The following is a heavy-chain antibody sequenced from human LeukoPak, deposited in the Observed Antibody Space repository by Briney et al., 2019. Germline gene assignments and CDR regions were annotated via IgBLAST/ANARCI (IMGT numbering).Heavy chain of an antibody. J-gene: IGHJ4*02. CDR2: ISSSGGTT. Sequence: GGSLRLSCAASGFTFTSYAMSWVRQAPGKGLEWVSAISSSGGTTYYADSVKGRFTISRDNSKNTLYMQMHSLRAEDTAVFYCARALGSIVVTTTDYWGQGTLVTVSS. D-gene: IGHD5-12*01. CDR3: ARALGSIVVTTTDY. CDR1: GFTFTSYA. V-gene: IGHV3-23*01.